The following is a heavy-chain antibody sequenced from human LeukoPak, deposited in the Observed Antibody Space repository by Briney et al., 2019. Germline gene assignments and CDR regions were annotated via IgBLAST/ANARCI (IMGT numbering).Heavy chain of an antibody. V-gene: IGHV3-23*01. CDR2: ISGSGSST. CDR3: AKDSYGLLWFGELIGFDY. Sequence: GGSLRLSCAASGFTFSSYAMSWVRQAPGKGLEWVSDISGSGSSTYYADSVKGRFTISRDNSKNTLYLQMNSLRAEDTAVYYCAKDSYGLLWFGELIGFDYWGQGTLVTVSS. J-gene: IGHJ4*02. D-gene: IGHD3-10*01. CDR1: GFTFSSYA.